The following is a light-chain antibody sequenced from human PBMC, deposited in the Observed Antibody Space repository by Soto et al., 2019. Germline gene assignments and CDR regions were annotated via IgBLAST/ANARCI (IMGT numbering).Light chain of an antibody. J-gene: IGKJ5*01. CDR1: QSVSGN. Sequence: EIVMTQSPATLSVSQGERATLSCRASQSVSGNLAWYQQKPGQAPRLLIYGASTRATGIPARFSGSGCGTDFTLTISSLQSEDFAIYYCQQDNNWPPTFGQGTRLEIK. CDR2: GAS. V-gene: IGKV3-15*01. CDR3: QQDNNWPPT.